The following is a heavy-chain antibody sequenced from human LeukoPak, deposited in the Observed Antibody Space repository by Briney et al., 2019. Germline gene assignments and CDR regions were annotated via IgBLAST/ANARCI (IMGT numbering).Heavy chain of an antibody. J-gene: IGHJ5*02. V-gene: IGHV3-21*04. Sequence: KTGGSLRLSCAASGFTFSSYWMSWVRQAPGKGLEWVSSISSSSSYIYYADSVKGRFTISRDNAKNSLYLQMNSLRSEDTAVYYCARSSVTMIVETWFDPWGQGTLVTVSS. CDR2: ISSSSSYI. D-gene: IGHD3-22*01. CDR1: GFTFSSYW. CDR3: ARSSVTMIVETWFDP.